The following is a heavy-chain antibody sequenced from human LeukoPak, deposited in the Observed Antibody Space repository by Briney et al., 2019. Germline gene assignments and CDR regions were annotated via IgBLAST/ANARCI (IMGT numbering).Heavy chain of an antibody. V-gene: IGHV1-69*05. CDR3: DREGIVATIE. Sequence: GASVKLSCNASGATFSIYAISWVRHAPGQGLGWMGGIIPIFGTTNYAQKFQGRVTITTVESTSTAYMVLLSLSSADTSAYYWDREGIVATIEWGQGSLVT. CDR1: GATFSIYA. J-gene: IGHJ4*02. CDR2: IIPIFGTT. D-gene: IGHD5-12*01.